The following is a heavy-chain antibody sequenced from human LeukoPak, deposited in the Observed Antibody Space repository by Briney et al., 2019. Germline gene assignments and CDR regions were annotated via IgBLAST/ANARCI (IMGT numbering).Heavy chain of an antibody. D-gene: IGHD1-26*01. Sequence: ASVRVSCKASGYTSTDYPMHWVRQAPGQGLEWMGRIYPNSGGTNYAQKFQGRVTMTRDTSISTAYMELSRLRSDDTAVYYCAREVGGTTLDFQHWGQGTLVTVSS. CDR1: GYTSTDYP. CDR2: IYPNSGGT. J-gene: IGHJ1*01. V-gene: IGHV1-2*06. CDR3: AREVGGTTLDFQH.